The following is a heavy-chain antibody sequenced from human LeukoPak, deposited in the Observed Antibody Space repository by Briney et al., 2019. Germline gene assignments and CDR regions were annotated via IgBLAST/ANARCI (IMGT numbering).Heavy chain of an antibody. V-gene: IGHV4-39*07. CDR3: ARDPPAADPRNRVAWFDP. Sequence: PSETLSLTCTVSSGSISTSNYYWGWVRQRPGKALEWIGNIFYSGSTYYSPSLKSRVTISLDTSRNQFSLKLSSVAAADTAVYYCARDPPAADPRNRVAWFDPWGQGTLVTVSS. CDR1: SGSISTSNYY. J-gene: IGHJ5*02. CDR2: IFYSGST. D-gene: IGHD6-13*01.